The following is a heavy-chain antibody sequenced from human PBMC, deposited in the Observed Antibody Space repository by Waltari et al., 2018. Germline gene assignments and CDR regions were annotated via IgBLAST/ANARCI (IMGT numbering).Heavy chain of an antibody. D-gene: IGHD3-16*02. CDR3: ARVSGELSLASY. Sequence: QVQLQQWGAGLLKPSETLSLTCAVYGGSFSGYYWSWIRQPPGKGLEWIGYIYYSGSTYYNPSLKSRVTISVDTSKNQFSLKLSSVTAADTAVYYCARVSGELSLASYWGQGTLVTVSS. CDR2: IYYSGST. J-gene: IGHJ4*02. CDR1: GGSFSGYY. V-gene: IGHV4-34*01.